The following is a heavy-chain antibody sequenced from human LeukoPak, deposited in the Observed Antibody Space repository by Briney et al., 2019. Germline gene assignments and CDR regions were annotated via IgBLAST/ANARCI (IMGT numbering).Heavy chain of an antibody. CDR2: SHYSWST. J-gene: IGHJ4*02. Sequence: SETLSLTCTVSGGSISSSSYYWGWIRQPPGKGLEWIGTSHYSWSTYYNTSLMSRVTISVDTSKTQLSLKLSSVTAADTAVYYCARRGTNWGRFDYCGQGTLVTVSS. D-gene: IGHD7-27*01. V-gene: IGHV4-39*01. CDR1: GGSISSSSYY. CDR3: ARRGTNWGRFDY.